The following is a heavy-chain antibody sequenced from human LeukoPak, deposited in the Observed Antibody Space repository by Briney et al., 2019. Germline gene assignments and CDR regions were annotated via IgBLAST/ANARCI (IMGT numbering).Heavy chain of an antibody. CDR2: ISYDGSNK. D-gene: IGHD3-10*01. J-gene: IGHJ4*02. V-gene: IGHV3-30*04. CDR1: GFTFSSYA. CDR3: ARDTGHYGSGSYPLGY. Sequence: GGSLRLSCAASGFTFSSYAMHWVRQAPGKGLEWVILISYDGSNKYYADSVKGRFTISRDNSKNTLYLQMNSLRAEDTAVYYCARDTGHYGSGSYPLGYWGQGTLVTVSS.